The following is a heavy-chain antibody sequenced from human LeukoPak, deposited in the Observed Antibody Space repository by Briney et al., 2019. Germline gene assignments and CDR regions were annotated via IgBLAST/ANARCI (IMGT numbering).Heavy chain of an antibody. CDR1: GGSISSYY. V-gene: IGHV4-59*12. CDR2: IYYSGST. Sequence: SETLSLTCTVSGGSISSYYWSWIRQPPGKGLEWIGSIYYSGSTYYNPSLKSRVTISVDTSKNQFSLKLSSVTAADTAVYYCARDNGDTAMPPVFDYWGQGTLVTVSS. CDR3: ARDNGDTAMPPVFDY. J-gene: IGHJ4*02. D-gene: IGHD5-18*01.